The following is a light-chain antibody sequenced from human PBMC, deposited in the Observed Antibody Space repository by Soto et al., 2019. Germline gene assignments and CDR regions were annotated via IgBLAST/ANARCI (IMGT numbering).Light chain of an antibody. CDR2: GES. V-gene: IGKV3-20*01. CDR1: QSVCSRY. Sequence: EIVLTQSAGTLSLCPGEGASLXCRASQSVCSRYRAWYQHKPSQAPRLLXYGESSRATGIQDRFSGSGSRTDFTITISRLEPEDFAVYYCQQYGSSPRRFGQGTKV. J-gene: IGKJ1*01. CDR3: QQYGSSPRR.